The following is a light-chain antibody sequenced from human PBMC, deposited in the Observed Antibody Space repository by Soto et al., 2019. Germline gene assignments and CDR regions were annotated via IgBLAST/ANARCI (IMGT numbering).Light chain of an antibody. CDR2: EVT. Sequence: QSVLTQPASVSGSPGQSITISCTGTSTDVGGYNYVSWFQQSPGNAPKVMIYEVTNRPSGVSNRFSGSKSGNTASLTISGLQAEDEADYYCSSYTSSNTLIFGGGTKLTVL. CDR3: SSYTSSNTLI. J-gene: IGLJ2*01. CDR1: STDVGGYNY. V-gene: IGLV2-14*01.